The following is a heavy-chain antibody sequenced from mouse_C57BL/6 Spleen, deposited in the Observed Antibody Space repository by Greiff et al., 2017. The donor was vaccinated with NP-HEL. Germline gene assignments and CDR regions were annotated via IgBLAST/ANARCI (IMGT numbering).Heavy chain of an antibody. D-gene: IGHD1-1*01. CDR1: GYTFTSYW. Sequence: VQLQQSGAELVKPGASVKLSCKASGYTFTSYWMQWVKQRPGQGLEWIGEIDPSDSYTNYNQKFKGKATLTVDTSSSTAYMQLSSLTSEDSAVYYCARMGYYGSSYFDYWGQGTTLPVPS. CDR3: ARMGYYGSSYFDY. CDR2: IDPSDSYT. J-gene: IGHJ2*01. V-gene: IGHV1-50*01.